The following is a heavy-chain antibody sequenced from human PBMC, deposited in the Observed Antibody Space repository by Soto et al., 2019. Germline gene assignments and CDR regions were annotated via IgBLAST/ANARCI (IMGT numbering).Heavy chain of an antibody. CDR1: GGSITGGFSY. J-gene: IGHJ6*03. D-gene: IGHD1-26*01. CDR3: ARSLPGGTIFYMEI. Sequence: QLQLRESGPGLVQPAQTLSLTCTVAGGSITGGFSYWTWVRQHPGKGLEWVGHIYYSGTAYYNPSLKSRVDISVDPSQNRFSLKLSSVTAADTAMYFCARSLPGGTIFYMEICGEGTTVTVSS. CDR2: IYYSGTA. V-gene: IGHV4-31*03.